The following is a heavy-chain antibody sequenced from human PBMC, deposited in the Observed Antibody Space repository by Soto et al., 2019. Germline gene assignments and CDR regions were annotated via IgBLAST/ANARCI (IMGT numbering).Heavy chain of an antibody. D-gene: IGHD6-13*01. Sequence: SETLSLTCTVSGGSIISGGYYWSLIRQHPGKGLEWIGYIYYSGSTYYNPSLKSRVNISVDTSKNQFSLKLSSVTAADTAVYYFARLLDVIAEAVYFDDWGQGTLVTVSS. CDR3: ARLLDVIAEAVYFDD. CDR2: IYYSGST. V-gene: IGHV4-31*03. CDR1: GGSIISGGYY. J-gene: IGHJ4*02.